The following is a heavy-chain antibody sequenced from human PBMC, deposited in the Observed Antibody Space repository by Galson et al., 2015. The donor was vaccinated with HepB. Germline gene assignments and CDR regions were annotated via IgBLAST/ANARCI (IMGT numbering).Heavy chain of an antibody. V-gene: IGHV3-30*04. J-gene: IGHJ4*02. CDR1: GFTFSSYA. CDR3: AREAVRWLGGWSYFDY. Sequence: SLRLSCAASGFTFSSYAMHWVRQAPGKGLEWVAVISYDGSNKYYADSVKGRFTISRDNSKNTLYLQMNSLRAEDTAVYYCAREAVRWLGGWSYFDYWGQGTLVTVSS. D-gene: IGHD6-19*01. CDR2: ISYDGSNK.